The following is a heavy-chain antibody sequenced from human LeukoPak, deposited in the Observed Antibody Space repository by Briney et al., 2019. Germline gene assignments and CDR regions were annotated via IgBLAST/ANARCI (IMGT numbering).Heavy chain of an antibody. Sequence: GGSLRLSCAASGFXFSDYYISWIRQAPGKGLEWVSYVSSSSSYTNYADSVKGRFTISRDNAKNSQYLQMNSLRAEDTAVYYCARGSRVWFGELLFDYWGQGTLVTVSS. CDR1: GFXFSDYY. CDR3: ARGSRVWFGELLFDY. V-gene: IGHV3-11*06. D-gene: IGHD3-10*01. J-gene: IGHJ4*02. CDR2: VSSSSSYT.